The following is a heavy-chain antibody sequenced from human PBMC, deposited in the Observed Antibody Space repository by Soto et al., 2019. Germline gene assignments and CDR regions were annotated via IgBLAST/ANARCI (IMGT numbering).Heavy chain of an antibody. CDR2: IYWDDDE. D-gene: IGHD5-12*01. Sequence: QITLKESGPTLVQPTQTLALTCTFSGFSLSTSGVGVGWVRQPPGKALEWLAIIYWDDDERYRPSLQSRLTITKDTSKYQVVLTMTTMDTVDTATYYCAHNIVTTPKVPGTFDVWGQGTLVTVSS. CDR3: AHNIVTTPKVPGTFDV. V-gene: IGHV2-5*02. CDR1: GFSLSTSGVG. J-gene: IGHJ3*01.